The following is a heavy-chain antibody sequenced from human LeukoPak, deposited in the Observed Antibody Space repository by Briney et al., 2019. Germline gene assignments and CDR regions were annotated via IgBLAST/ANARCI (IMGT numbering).Heavy chain of an antibody. CDR2: VYHSGST. D-gene: IGHD2-2*01. V-gene: IGHV4-38-2*02. Sequence: SETLSLTCTVSTYSISGGYYWGWIRQPPGKGLEWIASVYHSGSTYYNPSLKSRVTISVDTSKNQFSLELGSVTAADTAVYYCARVGYCNTVTCYGWFDPWGQGTLVTVSS. CDR1: TYSISGGYY. CDR3: ARVGYCNTVTCYGWFDP. J-gene: IGHJ5*02.